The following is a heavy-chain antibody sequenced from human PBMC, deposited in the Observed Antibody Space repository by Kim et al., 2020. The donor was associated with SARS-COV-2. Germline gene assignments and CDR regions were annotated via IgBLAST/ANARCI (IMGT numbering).Heavy chain of an antibody. CDR1: GFTLSDRW. CDR2: IEDGGSTT. Sequence: GGSLRLSCAASGFTLSDRWMHWVRQVPGKGLVWVSRIEDGGSTTSYADFVKGRFTISRDNAKNTLYLEMNSLRAEDTAVYYCATIFDVDDNWGQGVLVTVSS. CDR3: ATIFDVDDN. J-gene: IGHJ4*02. V-gene: IGHV3-74*01. D-gene: IGHD3-9*01.